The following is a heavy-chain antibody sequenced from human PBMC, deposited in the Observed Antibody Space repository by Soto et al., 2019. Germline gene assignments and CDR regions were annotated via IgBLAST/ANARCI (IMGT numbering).Heavy chain of an antibody. D-gene: IGHD3-10*01. J-gene: IGHJ6*02. CDR1: GEAVGSGQSY. CDR2: TFVTGAT. V-gene: IGHV4-61*01. CDR3: ASGRADSAGSSLGRRMDV. Sequence: QVQLQESGPGLVKPSETLSLIWFVSGEAVGSGQSYWNWIRQAPGKGLEWIGHTFVTGATKYSASHEGRVTMSVDTSKSQISLNLTSVTAADSANYVCASGRADSAGSSLGRRMDVWGQGTTVTVAS.